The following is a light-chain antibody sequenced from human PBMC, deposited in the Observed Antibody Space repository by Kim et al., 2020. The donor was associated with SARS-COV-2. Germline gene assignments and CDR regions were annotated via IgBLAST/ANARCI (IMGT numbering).Light chain of an antibody. CDR1: ELGDKY. J-gene: IGLJ1*01. CDR3: QAWDSSTVV. V-gene: IGLV3-1*01. Sequence: SYELTQPPSVSVSPGQTASITCSGDELGDKYTCWYQQKPGQSPVLVIYQDDKRPSGIPERFSGSNSGNAATLTISGTQAMDEADYYCQAWDSSTVVFGTGTQLTVL. CDR2: QDD.